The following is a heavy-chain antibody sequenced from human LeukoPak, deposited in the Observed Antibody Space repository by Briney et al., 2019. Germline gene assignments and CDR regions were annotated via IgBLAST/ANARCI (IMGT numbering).Heavy chain of an antibody. D-gene: IGHD3-16*02. Sequence: GGSLRLSCAASRFTFSSYWMSWVRQAPGKGLEWVANIKQDGSEKYYVDSVKGRFTISRDNAKNSLYLQMNSLRAEDTALYYCAAGNRGLAHWGQGTLVTVSS. J-gene: IGHJ1*01. CDR1: RFTFSSYW. CDR2: IKQDGSEK. V-gene: IGHV3-7*01. CDR3: AAGNRGLAH.